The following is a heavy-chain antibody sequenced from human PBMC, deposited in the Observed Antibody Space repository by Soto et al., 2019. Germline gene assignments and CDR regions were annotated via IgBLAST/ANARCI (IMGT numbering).Heavy chain of an antibody. CDR3: AREAIVAGAPPGLDV. V-gene: IGHV1-46*01. CDR1: GEGIASCF. Sequence: SVEVTCKEGGEGIASCFMHWVRQDHGQGLEWMGVINPGYTDGRSTTYEQKFQGRVTMTTDTSTSTVYMELSRLRSDDTAVYYCAREAIVAGAPPGLDVWGQAPTLTLSS. D-gene: IGHD1-26*01. J-gene: IGHJ6*02. CDR2: INPGYTDGRST.